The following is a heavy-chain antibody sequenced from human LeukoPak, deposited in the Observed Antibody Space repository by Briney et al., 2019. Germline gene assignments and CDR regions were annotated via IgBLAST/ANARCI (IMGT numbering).Heavy chain of an antibody. J-gene: IGHJ4*02. CDR3: AREVDVVGVVNHFDY. V-gene: IGHV1-46*01. Sequence: ASVKVSCKASGYTFSKYYVHWVRQAPGQGLEWMGIINPSGGSTTYSEKFQGRITMTRDMSTSTAYMEVSSLRSEDTATYYCAREVDVVGVVNHFDYWGQGTLVTVAS. D-gene: IGHD2-15*01. CDR1: GYTFSKYY. CDR2: INPSGGST.